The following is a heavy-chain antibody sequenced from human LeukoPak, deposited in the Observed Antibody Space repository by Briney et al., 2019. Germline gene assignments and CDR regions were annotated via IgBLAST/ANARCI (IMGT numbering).Heavy chain of an antibody. J-gene: IGHJ4*02. CDR2: ISSTVITT. CDR1: GFTFTDHY. Sequence: GGSLRLSCAASGFTFTDHYMSWIRQAPGKGLEWVSYISSTVITTYYADSVKGRFTISRDNAKNSLYLQMNSLRAEDTAVYYCGSSVYNWTDVASWAREPLVPVSS. CDR3: GSSVYNWTDVAS. D-gene: IGHD1-20*01. V-gene: IGHV3-11*01.